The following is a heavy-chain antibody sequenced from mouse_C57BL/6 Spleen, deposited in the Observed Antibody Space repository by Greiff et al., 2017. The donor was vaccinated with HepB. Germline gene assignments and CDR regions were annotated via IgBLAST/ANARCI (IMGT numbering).Heavy chain of an antibody. D-gene: IGHD1-1*01. Sequence: VQVVESGAELARPGASVKLSCKASGYTFTSYGISWVKQRTGQGLEWIGEIYPRSGNTYYNEKFKGKATLTADKSSSAAYMELRSLTSEDSAVYFCARRGGYYGSSFWGTGTTVTVSS. CDR2: IYPRSGNT. CDR1: GYTFTSYG. CDR3: ARRGGYYGSSF. J-gene: IGHJ1*03. V-gene: IGHV1-81*01.